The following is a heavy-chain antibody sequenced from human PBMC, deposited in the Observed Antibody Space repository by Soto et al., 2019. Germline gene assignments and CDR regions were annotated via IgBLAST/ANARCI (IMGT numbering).Heavy chain of an antibody. J-gene: IGHJ4*02. CDR3: AKEHLLDYDILTGYYSKYYFDY. CDR2: ISYDGSNK. Sequence: GGSLRLSCAASGFTFSSYGMHWVRQAPGKGLEWVAVISYDGSNKYYADSVKGRFTISRDNSKNTLYLQMNSLRAEDTAVYYCAKEHLLDYDILTGYYSKYYFDYWGQGTLVTVSS. CDR1: GFTFSSYG. D-gene: IGHD3-9*01. V-gene: IGHV3-30*18.